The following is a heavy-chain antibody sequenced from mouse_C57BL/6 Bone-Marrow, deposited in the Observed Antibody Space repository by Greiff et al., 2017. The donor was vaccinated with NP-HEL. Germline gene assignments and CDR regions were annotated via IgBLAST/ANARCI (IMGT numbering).Heavy chain of an antibody. Sequence: EVMLVESGGGLVQPGGSLKLSCAASGFTFSDYYMYWVRQTPEKRLEWVAYISNGGGSTYYPDTVKGRFTISRDNAKNTLYLQMSRLKSEDTAMYYCARQDYPYAMDYWGQGTSVTVSS. CDR1: GFTFSDYY. V-gene: IGHV5-12*01. CDR2: ISNGGGST. J-gene: IGHJ4*01. CDR3: ARQDYPYAMDY. D-gene: IGHD2-4*01.